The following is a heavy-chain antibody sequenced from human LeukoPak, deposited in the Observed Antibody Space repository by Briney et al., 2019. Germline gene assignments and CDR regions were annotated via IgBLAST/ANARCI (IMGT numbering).Heavy chain of an antibody. CDR2: ISAGGTNT. D-gene: IGHD5-12*01. CDR1: GFTFSSYA. CDR3: AKDRGYDSSYFDY. V-gene: IGHV3-23*01. J-gene: IGHJ4*02. Sequence: GSPRLSCAASGFTFSSYAMSWVRQAPGKGLEWVSSISAGGTNTYYADSVKGRFAISRDNSKNTLYLQMNSLRAEDTAVYYCAKDRGYDSSYFDYWGQGTLVTVSS.